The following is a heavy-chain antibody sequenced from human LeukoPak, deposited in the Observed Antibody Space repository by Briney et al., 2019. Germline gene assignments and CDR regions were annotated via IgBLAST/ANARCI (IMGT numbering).Heavy chain of an antibody. V-gene: IGHV4-61*01. D-gene: IGHD6-13*01. CDR1: GGSSGVVVST. CDR2: IYYSGST. CDR3: ARVARGYSSSWLDY. Sequence: SETLSLTCTVSGGSSGVVVSTGGGSGHPPGKDLGWIGYIYYSGSTNYNPSLKSRVTISVDTSKNQFSLKLSSVTAADTAVYYCARVARGYSSSWLDYWGQGTLVTVSS. J-gene: IGHJ4*02.